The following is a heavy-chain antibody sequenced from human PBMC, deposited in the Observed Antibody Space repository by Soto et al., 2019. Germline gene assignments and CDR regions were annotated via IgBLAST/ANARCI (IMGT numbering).Heavy chain of an antibody. Sequence: SGPTLVNPTQTLTLTCTFSGFSLSTSGVGVGWIRQPPGKALEWLALIYWDDDKRYSPSLRSRLTISKDTSKNQVVLTMTNMDPVDTATYYCIQSRCGGDCLQSYASHYYYGKDVWGQGTTVTVSS. D-gene: IGHD2-21*02. J-gene: IGHJ6*02. CDR3: IQSRCGGDCLQSYASHYYYGKDV. CDR2: IYWDDDK. CDR1: GFSLSTSGVG. V-gene: IGHV2-5*02.